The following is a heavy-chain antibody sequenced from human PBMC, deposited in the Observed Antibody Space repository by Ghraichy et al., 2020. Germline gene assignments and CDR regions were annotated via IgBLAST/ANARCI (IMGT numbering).Heavy chain of an antibody. CDR2: ISSSSYI. CDR3: ARSHYYDSRGWFDP. J-gene: IGHJ5*02. V-gene: IGHV3-21*01. CDR1: GFTFSSYS. D-gene: IGHD3-22*01. Sequence: GGSLRLSCAASGFTFSSYSMNWVRQAPGKGLEWVSSISSSSYIYYADSVKGRFTISRDNAKNSLYLQMNSLRAEDTAVYYCARSHYYDSRGWFDPWGQGTLVTVSS.